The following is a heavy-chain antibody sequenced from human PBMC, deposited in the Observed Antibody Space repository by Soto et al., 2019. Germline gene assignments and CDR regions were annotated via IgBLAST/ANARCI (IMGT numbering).Heavy chain of an antibody. Sequence: EVQLAESGGGLVQPGGSLRLSCTASGLTFSSYWMNWLRQVPGKGLEWVANIKQDGSETNYVQSVKGRFTISRDNAKNSLYLQMNSLRAEDMAVYYCAREVWEERLRQLYYYGMDVWGQGTTVTVSS. CDR1: GLTFSSYW. V-gene: IGHV3-7*01. CDR3: AREVWEERLRQLYYYGMDV. CDR2: IKQDGSET. J-gene: IGHJ6*02. D-gene: IGHD6-25*01.